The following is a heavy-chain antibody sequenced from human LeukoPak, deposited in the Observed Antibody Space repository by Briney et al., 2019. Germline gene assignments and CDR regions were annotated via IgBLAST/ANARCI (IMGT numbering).Heavy chain of an antibody. V-gene: IGHV4-4*07. J-gene: IGHJ5*02. CDR3: ARGAYTSGFWFDP. CDR1: GGSFSTYY. D-gene: IGHD3-16*01. CDR2: ISISGST. Sequence: SETLPLTCTVSGGSFSTYYWSWIRQPAGKGLEWIGRISISGSTDYNPSLKSRVTVSVDTSKNQFSLTLSSVTAADTAVYYCARGAYTSGFWFDPWGQGTLVTVSS.